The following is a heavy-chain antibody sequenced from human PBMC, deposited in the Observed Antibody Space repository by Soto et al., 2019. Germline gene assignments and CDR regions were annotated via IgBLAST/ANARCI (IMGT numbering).Heavy chain of an antibody. J-gene: IGHJ3*01. CDR1: GDSISSSSSY. Sequence: QLQLQESGPGLVKPSETLSLTCTVSGDSISSSSSYWVWIRQPPGKGLEWIGSIYYGGNTYYNPSLQSRGTISVDTSKNLFSLNLRSVTAADTAIYSCARRGLILIPLWGQGTMVTVSS. D-gene: IGHD2-8*01. CDR2: IYYGGNT. V-gene: IGHV4-39*01. CDR3: ARRGLILIPL.